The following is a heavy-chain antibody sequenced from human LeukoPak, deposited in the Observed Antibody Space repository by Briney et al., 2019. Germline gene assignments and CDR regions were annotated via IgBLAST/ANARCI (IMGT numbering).Heavy chain of an antibody. V-gene: IGHV1-3*01. J-gene: IGHJ4*02. CDR2: INAGNGNT. CDR1: GYTFTSYA. D-gene: IGHD3-22*01. CDR3: ARDHGLSGYYGDY. Sequence: GASVKVSCKASGYTFTSYAMHWVRQAPGQRLEWMGWINAGNGNTKYSQKFQGRVTMTTDTSTSTAYMELRSLRSDDTAVYYCARDHGLSGYYGDYWGQGTLVTVSS.